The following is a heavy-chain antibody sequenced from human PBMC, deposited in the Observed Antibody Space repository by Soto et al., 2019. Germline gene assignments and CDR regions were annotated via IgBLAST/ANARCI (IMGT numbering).Heavy chain of an antibody. J-gene: IGHJ4*02. D-gene: IGHD1-1*01. CDR1: GFTFDDYS. CDR2: ISGSGGSI. CDR3: AKGGRTQYYFDY. Sequence: GGSLRLSCAASGFTFDDYSMHWVRQAPGKGLEWVSAISGSGGSIYYADSVKGRFTISRDNSKNTLYLQMNSLRAEDTAVYYCAKGGRTQYYFDYWGQGTLVTVSS. V-gene: IGHV3-23*01.